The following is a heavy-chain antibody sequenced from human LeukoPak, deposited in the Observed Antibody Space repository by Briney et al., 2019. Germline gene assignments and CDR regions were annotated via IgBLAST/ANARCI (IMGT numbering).Heavy chain of an antibody. Sequence: PSETLSLTCAVYGGSFSGYYWSWIRPPPGKGLEWIGEINHSGSTNYNPSLKSRVTISVDTSKNQFSLKLSSVTAADTAVYYCARGRGVVVPAADDYWGQGTLVTVSS. J-gene: IGHJ4*02. V-gene: IGHV4-34*01. CDR3: ARGRGVVVPAADDY. CDR1: GGSFSGYY. D-gene: IGHD2-2*01. CDR2: INHSGST.